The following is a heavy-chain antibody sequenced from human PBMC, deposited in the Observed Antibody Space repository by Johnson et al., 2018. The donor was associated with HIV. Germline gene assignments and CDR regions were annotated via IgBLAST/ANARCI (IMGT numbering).Heavy chain of an antibody. CDR2: INWNCGST. V-gene: IGHV3-20*04. CDR1: GSTFDDYG. CDR3: ARGGAYCGGDCYHAFDI. D-gene: IGHD2-21*02. J-gene: IGHJ3*02. Sequence: VQSVASGGGVVRPGGSLRLSCAASGSTFDDYGMRLVRQAPGKGLEWVSGINWNCGSTGYADSVKGRFTISRDNAKNSLYVQMNSLRAEDTALYYCARGGAYCGGDCYHAFDIWGQGTMVTVSS.